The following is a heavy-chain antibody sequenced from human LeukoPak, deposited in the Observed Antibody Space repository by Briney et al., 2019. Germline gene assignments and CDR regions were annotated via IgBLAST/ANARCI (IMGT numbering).Heavy chain of an antibody. CDR2: IYPGDSDT. V-gene: IGHV5-51*01. CDR3: AIFDFLFGEITQWFDP. D-gene: IGHD3-16*01. CDR1: GYNFTIYW. Sequence: GESLKISCKGSGYNFTIYWIGWVRQMPGKGLEWMGIIYPGDSDTRYSPSFQGQVTISADKSISTAYLQWSGLKASDTAIYYCAIFDFLFGEITQWFDPWGQGTPVTVSS. J-gene: IGHJ5*02.